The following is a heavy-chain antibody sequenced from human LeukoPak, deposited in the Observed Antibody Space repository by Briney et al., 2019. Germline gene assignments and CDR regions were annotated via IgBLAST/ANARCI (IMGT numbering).Heavy chain of an antibody. V-gene: IGHV4-39*01. D-gene: IGHD6-19*01. CDR3: ARLWLVQGFDY. J-gene: IGHJ4*02. CDR2: IYYSGST. CDR1: GGSLSSSSYY. Sequence: SETLSLTCTVSGGSLSSSSYYWGWIRQPPGKGLEWIGSIYYSGSTYYNPSLKSRVTISVDTSKNQFSLKLSSVTAADTAVYYCARLWLVQGFDYWGQGTLVTVSS.